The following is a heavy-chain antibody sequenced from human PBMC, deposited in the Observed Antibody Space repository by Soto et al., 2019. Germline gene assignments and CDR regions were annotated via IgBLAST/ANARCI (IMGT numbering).Heavy chain of an antibody. V-gene: IGHV3-33*01. CDR1: GFTFSSYA. CDR3: VRSGYSSGWSHFDY. J-gene: IGHJ4*02. D-gene: IGHD6-19*01. Sequence: QVQLVESGGGVVQPGRSLRLSCAASGFTFSSYAMHWVRQAPGKGLEWVAVIWSDGSNKNYADSVKGRFTISRDNSKNTLYLQMNSLRAEDTAVYYCVRSGYSSGWSHFDYWGRGTLVTVSS. CDR2: IWSDGSNK.